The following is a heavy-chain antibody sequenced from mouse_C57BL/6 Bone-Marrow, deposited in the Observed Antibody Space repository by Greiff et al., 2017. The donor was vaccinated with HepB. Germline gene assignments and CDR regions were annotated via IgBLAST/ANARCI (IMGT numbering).Heavy chain of an antibody. CDR3: ARDALFTTVVEGFAY. D-gene: IGHD1-1*01. CDR1: GFTFSSYA. J-gene: IGHJ3*01. Sequence: DVHLVESGGGLVKPGGSLKLSCAASGFTFSSYAMSWVRQTPEKRLEWVATISDGGSYTYYPDNVKGRFTISRDNAKNNLYLQMSHLKSEDTAMYYCARDALFTTVVEGFAYWGQGTLVTVSA. V-gene: IGHV5-4*01. CDR2: ISDGGSYT.